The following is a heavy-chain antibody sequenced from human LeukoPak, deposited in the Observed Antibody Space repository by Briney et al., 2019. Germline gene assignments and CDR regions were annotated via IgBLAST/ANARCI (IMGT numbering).Heavy chain of an antibody. Sequence: SQTLSLTCTVSGGPISSGGYYWSWIRQHPGKGLEWIGYIYYSGSTYYNPSLKSRVTISVDTSKNQFSLKLSSVTAADTAVYYCARVRYGSGTLNFDYWGQGTLVTVSS. CDR1: GGPISSGGYY. J-gene: IGHJ4*02. CDR3: ARVRYGSGTLNFDY. CDR2: IYYSGST. D-gene: IGHD3-10*01. V-gene: IGHV4-31*03.